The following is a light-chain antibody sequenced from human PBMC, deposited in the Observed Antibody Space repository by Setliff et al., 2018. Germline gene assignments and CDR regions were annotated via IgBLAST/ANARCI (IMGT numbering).Light chain of an antibody. J-gene: IGLJ1*01. CDR1: SSNIGSNT. V-gene: IGLV1-44*01. Sequence: QSVLTQHPSASGTPGQRVTISCSGSSSNIGSNTVNWYQQLPGTAPKLLIYRNNQRPSGVPDRFSGSKSGTSASLAISGLQSEDEADYYCSSYTSSSTFVFGTGTKGTVL. CDR2: RNN. CDR3: SSYTSSSTFV.